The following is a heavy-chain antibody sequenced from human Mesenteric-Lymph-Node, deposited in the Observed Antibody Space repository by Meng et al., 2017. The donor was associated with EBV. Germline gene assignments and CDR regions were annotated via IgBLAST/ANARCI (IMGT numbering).Heavy chain of an antibody. V-gene: IGHV6-1*01. CDR3: ARGTPGSNGHFDY. CDR1: GERGSARTVT. Sequence: QGQWLQSGHGRGWPWKCHSLAWAISGERGSARTVTWNWIRQSPSRGLEWLGRTSYRSKWYMGYAVSVESRITINPDTSKNQFYLQLKSVTPDDTAVYYCARGTPGSNGHFDYWGQGTLVTVSS. D-gene: IGHD3-10*01. J-gene: IGHJ4*02. CDR2: TSYRSKWYM.